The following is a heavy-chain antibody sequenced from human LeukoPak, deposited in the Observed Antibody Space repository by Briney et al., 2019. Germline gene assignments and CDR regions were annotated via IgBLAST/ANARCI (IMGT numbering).Heavy chain of an antibody. Sequence: GASVKVSCKASGYTFTGYYMHLVRQAPGQGLEWMGWINPNSGSTNYAQKFQGRVTMTRDTSISTAYMELSRLRSDDTAVYYCARDDFRIYDSSGYSLHWGQGTQVTVSS. CDR2: INPNSGST. V-gene: IGHV1-2*02. CDR3: ARDDFRIYDSSGYSLH. D-gene: IGHD3-22*01. J-gene: IGHJ4*02. CDR1: GYTFTGYY.